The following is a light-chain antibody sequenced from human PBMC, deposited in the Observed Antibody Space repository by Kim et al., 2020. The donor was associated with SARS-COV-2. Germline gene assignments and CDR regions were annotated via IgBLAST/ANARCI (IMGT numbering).Light chain of an antibody. Sequence: EIVLTQSPGTLSLSPGERDTLSCRASQSVTSSYLAWYQQKPGQPPRLLIYGASNRATGIPDRFSGSGSGTDFTLTISRLESEDLAVYYCQQYGTSLRTFGQGTKVDIK. CDR2: GAS. CDR3: QQYGTSLRT. CDR1: QSVTSSY. V-gene: IGKV3-20*01. J-gene: IGKJ1*01.